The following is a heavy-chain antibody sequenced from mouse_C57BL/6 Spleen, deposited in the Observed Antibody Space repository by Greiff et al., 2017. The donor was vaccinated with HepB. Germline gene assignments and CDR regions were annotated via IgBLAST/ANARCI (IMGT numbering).Heavy chain of an antibody. V-gene: IGHV1-82*01. CDR3: ARDRSGYLFAY. Sequence: VQLQQSGPELVKPGASVKISCKASGYAFSSSWMNWVKQRPGKGLEWIGRIYPGDGDTNYNGKFKGKATLTADKSSSTAYMQLSSLTSEDSAVYFCARDRSGYLFAYWGQGTLVTVSA. D-gene: IGHD3-2*02. J-gene: IGHJ3*01. CDR1: GYAFSSSW. CDR2: IYPGDGDT.